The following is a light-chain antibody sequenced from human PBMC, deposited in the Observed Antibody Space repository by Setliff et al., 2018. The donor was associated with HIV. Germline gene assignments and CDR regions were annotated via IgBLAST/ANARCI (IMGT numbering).Light chain of an antibody. CDR2: EVS. Sequence: QSVLTQPASVSGSPGQSITISCAGTNSDVGGYKFVSWYQQHPGKAPKLMIYEVSNRPSGVSDRFSGSKSGSTASLTISGLQAEDEADYYCGSYTSTTSYVFGSGTKVTVL. J-gene: IGLJ1*01. V-gene: IGLV2-14*01. CDR1: NSDVGGYKF. CDR3: GSYTSTTSYV.